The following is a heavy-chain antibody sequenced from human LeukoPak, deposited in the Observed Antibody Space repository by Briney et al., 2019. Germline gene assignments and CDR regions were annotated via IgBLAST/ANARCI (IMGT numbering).Heavy chain of an antibody. J-gene: IGHJ4*02. D-gene: IGHD1-1*01. CDR2: IEQDSSAT. V-gene: IGHV3-23*01. CDR1: GFTFNLFA. CDR3: AKDEGRLINNWYQQY. Sequence: GGSLRLSCRASGFTFNLFAMTWVRQAPGGGLEWLSTIEQDSSATYPADSVRGRFAISRDNSKNTLYLHINSLTAGDTAMYYCAKDEGRLINNWYQQYWGQGTPVTVSP.